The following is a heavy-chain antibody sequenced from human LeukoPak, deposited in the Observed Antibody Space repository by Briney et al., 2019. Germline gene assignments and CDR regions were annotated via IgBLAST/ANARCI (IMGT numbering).Heavy chain of an antibody. V-gene: IGHV4-39*07. D-gene: IGHD3-3*01. CDR1: GGSISSSSYY. CDR3: ARGGGGYDLWSGLVNYYMDV. CDR2: IYYSGST. Sequence: SETLSLTCTVSGGSISSSSYYWGWIRQPPGKGLEWIGSIYYSGSTYYNPSLKSRVTISVDTSKNQFSLKLSSVTAADTAVYYCARGGGGYDLWSGLVNYYMDVWGKGTTVTVSS. J-gene: IGHJ6*03.